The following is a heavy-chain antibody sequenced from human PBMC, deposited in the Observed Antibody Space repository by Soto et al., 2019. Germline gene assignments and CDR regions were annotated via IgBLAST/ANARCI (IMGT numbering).Heavy chain of an antibody. CDR2: ISAYNGNT. Sequence: ASVKVSCKASGYTFTSYGISWVRQAPGQGLEWMGWISAYNGNTNYAQKLQGRVTMTTDTSTSTAYMELRSLRSDDTAVYYCARNPTLWFGELGNVDYWGQGTLVTVSS. D-gene: IGHD3-10*01. CDR1: GYTFTSYG. J-gene: IGHJ4*02. V-gene: IGHV1-18*01. CDR3: ARNPTLWFGELGNVDY.